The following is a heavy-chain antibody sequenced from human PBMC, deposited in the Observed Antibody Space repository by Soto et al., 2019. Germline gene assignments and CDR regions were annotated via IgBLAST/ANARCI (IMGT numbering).Heavy chain of an antibody. J-gene: IGHJ5*02. D-gene: IGHD1-1*01. CDR3: PTLSYSWFDP. CDR2: ISAYNGNT. V-gene: IGHV1-18*01. CDR1: RYGYTSYA. Sequence: GASVEASCKDPRYGYTSYASSWLRQAHGQRLEWMGWISAYNGNTNYAQKLHGRVTMTTDTSTSTAYLALSSLTSEDTAGCHVPTLSYSWFDPWGQGILXTVSS.